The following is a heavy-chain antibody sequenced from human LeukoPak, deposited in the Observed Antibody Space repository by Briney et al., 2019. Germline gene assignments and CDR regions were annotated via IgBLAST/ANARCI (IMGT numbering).Heavy chain of an antibody. CDR3: ARDPLNYDYVWGSYHPDY. D-gene: IGHD3-16*02. J-gene: IGHJ4*02. CDR2: ISSSSSYI. V-gene: IGHV3-21*01. Sequence: GGSLRLSCAASGFTFSSYSMNWVRQAPGKGLEWVSSISSSSSYIYYADSVKGRFTISRDNAENSLYLQMNSLRAEDTAVYYCARDPLNYDYVWGSYHPDYWGQGTLVTVSS. CDR1: GFTFSSYS.